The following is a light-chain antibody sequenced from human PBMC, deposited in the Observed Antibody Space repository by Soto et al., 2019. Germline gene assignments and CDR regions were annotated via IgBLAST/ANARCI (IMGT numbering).Light chain of an antibody. Sequence: EIVFTQSPGTLSVSPGEGPTLSYMPSQSVSSSYSAWYQQTPGQAPRLLIYGASSRATGIPDRFSGSGSGTDFTLTISRLEPEDFAVYYCQQYGGSFRVFGPGTKVDIK. CDR2: GAS. CDR1: QSVSSSY. V-gene: IGKV3-20*01. J-gene: IGKJ3*01. CDR3: QQYGGSFRV.